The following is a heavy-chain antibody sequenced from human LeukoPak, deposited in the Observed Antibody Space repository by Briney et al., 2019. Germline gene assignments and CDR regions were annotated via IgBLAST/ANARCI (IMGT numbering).Heavy chain of an antibody. CDR2: INPNSGGT. CDR1: GYTFTGYY. D-gene: IGHD2-21*02. J-gene: IGHJ5*02. Sequence: GASVKVSCKASGYTFTGYYMHWVRQAPGQGLEWMGWINPNSGGTNYAQKFQGRVTMTRDTSISTAYMELSRLRSDDTDVYYCARDRKAIVVVTAIPRYNWFDPWGQGTLVTVSS. CDR3: ARDRKAIVVVTAIPRYNWFDP. V-gene: IGHV1-2*02.